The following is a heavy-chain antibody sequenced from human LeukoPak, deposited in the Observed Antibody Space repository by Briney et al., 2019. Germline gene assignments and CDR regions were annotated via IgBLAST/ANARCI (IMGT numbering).Heavy chain of an antibody. Sequence: KGGESLKISCKGSGYSFTTYWIAWVRQMPGKGLEWMGFVYPGDSDTRYSPSFRGQVTVSADKSFRTTYLQWDSLKASDTAMYYCARQAVYSSSCLDYWGQGTLVTVSS. V-gene: IGHV5-51*01. J-gene: IGHJ4*02. CDR2: VYPGDSDT. CDR3: ARQAVYSSSCLDY. D-gene: IGHD6-13*01. CDR1: GYSFTTYW.